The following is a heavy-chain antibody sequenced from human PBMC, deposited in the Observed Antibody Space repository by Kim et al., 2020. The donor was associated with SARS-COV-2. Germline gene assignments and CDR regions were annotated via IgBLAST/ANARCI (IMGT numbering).Heavy chain of an antibody. V-gene: IGHV1-69*13. D-gene: IGHD3-3*01. Sequence: SVKVSCKASGGTFSSYAISWVRQAPGQGLEWMGGIIPIFGTANYAQKFQGRVTITADESTSTAYMELSSLRSEDTAVYYCARSSLLRFLEWHHKFDYWGQGTLVTVSS. CDR1: GGTFSSYA. CDR2: IIPIFGTA. CDR3: ARSSLLRFLEWHHKFDY. J-gene: IGHJ4*02.